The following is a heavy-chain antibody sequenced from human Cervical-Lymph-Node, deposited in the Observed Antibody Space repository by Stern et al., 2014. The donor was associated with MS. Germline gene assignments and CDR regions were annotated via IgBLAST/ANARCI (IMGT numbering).Heavy chain of an antibody. Sequence: VQLVESGGGVVQPGRSLRLSCAASGFTFSSYGMHWVRQAPGKGLEWGAVISYDGSNKYYADSVKGRFTISRDNSKNTLYLQMNSLRAEDTAVYYCATLSSSPNWFDPWGQGTLVTVSS. J-gene: IGHJ5*02. D-gene: IGHD6-6*01. CDR2: ISYDGSNK. CDR3: ATLSSSPNWFDP. CDR1: GFTFSSYG. V-gene: IGHV3-30*03.